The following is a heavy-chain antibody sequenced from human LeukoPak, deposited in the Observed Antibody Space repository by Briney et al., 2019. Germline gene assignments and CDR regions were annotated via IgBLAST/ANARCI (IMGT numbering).Heavy chain of an antibody. V-gene: IGHV3-23*01. Sequence: GGSLRLSCAVSGISLINYGMSWVRQAPGKGLECVARISGSGGGTNYADSVKGRFTISRDKPMNTLYLQMNRLRAEDTAVYFCAKRGVVIRVILVGFHKEAYYFDSWGQGALVTVSS. CDR1: GISLINYG. CDR3: AKRGVVIRVILVGFHKEAYYFDS. D-gene: IGHD3-22*01. J-gene: IGHJ4*02. CDR2: ISGSGGGT.